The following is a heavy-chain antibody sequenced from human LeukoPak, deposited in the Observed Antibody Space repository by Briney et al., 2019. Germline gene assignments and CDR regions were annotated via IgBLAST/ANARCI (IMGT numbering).Heavy chain of an antibody. CDR2: IKGDGSDK. CDR3: ASNNGIFPY. CDR1: GIRFSDYW. J-gene: IGHJ4*02. V-gene: IGHV3-7*01. D-gene: IGHD3-3*02. Sequence: GGSLRLSCAASGIRFSDYWMNWVRQAPGKGLEWVANIKGDGSDKYYVDPVKGRFTISRDNTKNSLYLQMNSLRVEDTAVYYCASNNGIFPYWGRGTLVTVSS.